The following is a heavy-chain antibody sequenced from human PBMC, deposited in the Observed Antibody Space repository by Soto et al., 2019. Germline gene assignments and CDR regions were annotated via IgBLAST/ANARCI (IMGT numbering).Heavy chain of an antibody. D-gene: IGHD6-19*01. J-gene: IGHJ4*02. CDR2: ISSSGSTI. V-gene: IGHV3-11*01. CDR1: GFTFSDYY. CDR3: AGEGGDARSRAVAGIRPINYFDY. Sequence: PGGSLRLSCAASGFTFSDYYMSWIRQAPGKGLEWVSYISSSGSTIYYADSVKGRFTISRDNAKNSLYLQMNSLRAEDTAVYYFAGEGGDARSRAVAGIRPINYFDYWGQGTLVTVSS.